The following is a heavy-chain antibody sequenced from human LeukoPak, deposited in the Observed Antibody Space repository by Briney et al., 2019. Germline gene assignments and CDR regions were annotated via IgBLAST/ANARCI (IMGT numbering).Heavy chain of an antibody. J-gene: IGHJ6*02. Sequence: GESLKISCKGSGYSFTSYWIGWVRQMPGKGLEWMGIIYPGDSDTRYSPSFQGQVTISADKSISTAYLQWSSLKASDTAMYYCAREYSIAVAGTPYYYGMDVWGQGTTVTVSS. CDR2: IYPGDSDT. CDR3: AREYSIAVAGTPYYYGMDV. V-gene: IGHV5-51*01. D-gene: IGHD6-19*01. CDR1: GYSFTSYW.